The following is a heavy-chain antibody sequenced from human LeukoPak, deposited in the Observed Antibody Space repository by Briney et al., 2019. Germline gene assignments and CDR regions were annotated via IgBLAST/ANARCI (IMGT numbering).Heavy chain of an antibody. CDR2: IYTSGST. D-gene: IGHD2-2*02. J-gene: IGHJ6*03. CDR1: GGSISSYY. CDR3: ARERPVVPAAIRAYYYYYMDV. V-gene: IGHV4-4*07. Sequence: SETLSLTCTVSGGSISSYYWSWIRQPAGKGLEWIGRIYTSGSTNYNPSLKSRVTMSVDTSKNQFSLKLSSVTAADTAVYCCARERPVVPAAIRAYYYYYMDVWGKGTTVTVSS.